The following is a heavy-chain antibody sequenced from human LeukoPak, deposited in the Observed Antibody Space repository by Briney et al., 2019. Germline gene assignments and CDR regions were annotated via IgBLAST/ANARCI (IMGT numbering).Heavy chain of an antibody. CDR2: ISESSSAI. CDR3: AREPSGSYDY. V-gene: IGHV3-11*04. D-gene: IGHD1-26*01. J-gene: IGHJ4*02. Sequence: GGSLRLSCAASGFAFSDSFMSWIRQAPGKGLELISYISESSSAIYYADSVKGRFTISRDNSKNTLYLQMNSLRAEDTAVYYCAREPSGSYDYWGQGTLVTVSS. CDR1: GFAFSDSF.